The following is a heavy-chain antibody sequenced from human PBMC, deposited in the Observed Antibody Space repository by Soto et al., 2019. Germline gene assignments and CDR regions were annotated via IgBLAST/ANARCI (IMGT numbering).Heavy chain of an antibody. J-gene: IGHJ3*02. Sequence: ASVKVSCKVSGYTLTELSMHWVRQAPGKGFEWMGGFGPEDGETIYAQKFQGRVTMTEDTSTDTAYMELSSLRSEDTAVYYCATGQPLAYYGSGDAFDIWGQGTMVTVSS. CDR2: FGPEDGET. D-gene: IGHD3-10*01. CDR3: ATGQPLAYYGSGDAFDI. CDR1: GYTLTELS. V-gene: IGHV1-24*01.